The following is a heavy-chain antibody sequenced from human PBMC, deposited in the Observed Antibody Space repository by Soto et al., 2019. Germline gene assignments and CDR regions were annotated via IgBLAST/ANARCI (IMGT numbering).Heavy chain of an antibody. CDR1: GFSCSSYW. V-gene: IGHV3-7*02. CDR3: AILVARIREFDY. D-gene: IGHD5-12*01. CDR2: IKQDGSGK. Sequence: VSLVLCCAASGFSCSSYWMSLVGQAPGKRLEWVANIKQDGSGKYYVDSVNGRFTISRDNSTNSLYLQLNSLRAEDKAVYYCAILVARIREFDYWGQGTLGTV. J-gene: IGHJ4*02.